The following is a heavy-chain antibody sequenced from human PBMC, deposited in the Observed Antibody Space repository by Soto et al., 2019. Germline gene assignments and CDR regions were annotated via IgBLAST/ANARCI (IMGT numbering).Heavy chain of an antibody. CDR2: IRQDGHEK. CDR3: ARDLPGYCSTTNCYYYFDF. V-gene: IGHV3-7*03. D-gene: IGHD2-2*01. Sequence: GGSLRLSCAVSGFTFTSYSMSWVRQAPGEGLEWVANIRQDGHEKYYVDSVRGRFTIPRDNAQNSLYLQMDSLRAEDTAMYYCARDLPGYCSTTNCYYYFDFWGQGTLVTVS. J-gene: IGHJ4*02. CDR1: GFTFTSYS.